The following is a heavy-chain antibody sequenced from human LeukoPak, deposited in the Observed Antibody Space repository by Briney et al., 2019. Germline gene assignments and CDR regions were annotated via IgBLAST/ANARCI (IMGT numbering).Heavy chain of an antibody. CDR2: IHPNTGAT. V-gene: IGHV1-2*02. CDR3: ARDMGRYSGYDYDY. CDR1: GYTFTDYY. J-gene: IGHJ4*02. Sequence: ASVTVSCKTSGYTFTDYYLHWVRQAPGQGLEWVGWIHPNTGATHHAQKFQGRLTMTRDTSISTVYMELTRLRSDDTAVYYCARDMGRYSGYDYDYWGKGTLVTASS. D-gene: IGHD5-12*01.